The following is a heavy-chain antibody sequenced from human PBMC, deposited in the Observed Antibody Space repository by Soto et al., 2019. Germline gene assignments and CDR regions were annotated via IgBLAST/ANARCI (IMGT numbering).Heavy chain of an antibody. J-gene: IGHJ4*02. V-gene: IGHV3-74*01. D-gene: IGHD3-10*01. Sequence: EVQLVESGGGLVQPGGSPRLSCAASGFTFSGSWMHWVRQAPGKGLVWVSSINGDGSDTSYADFVKGRFTISRDNAKNTLFLQMNGLRAEDTAVYYCARGIFGSGTANDYWGQGTLVTVSS. CDR2: INGDGSDT. CDR1: GFTFSGSW. CDR3: ARGIFGSGTANDY.